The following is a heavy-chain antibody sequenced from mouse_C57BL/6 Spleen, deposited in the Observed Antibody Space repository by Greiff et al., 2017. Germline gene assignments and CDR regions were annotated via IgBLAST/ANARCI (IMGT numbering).Heavy chain of an antibody. Sequence: EVQVVESGGGLVKPGGSLKLSCAASGFTFSDYGMHWVRQAPEKGLEWVAYISSGSSTIYYAYTVKGRFTISRDNAKNTLFLQMTSLRSEDTALYYCARGTTGAFAYWGQGTLVTVSA. J-gene: IGHJ3*01. D-gene: IGHD4-1*02. V-gene: IGHV5-17*01. CDR3: ARGTTGAFAY. CDR2: ISSGSSTI. CDR1: GFTFSDYG.